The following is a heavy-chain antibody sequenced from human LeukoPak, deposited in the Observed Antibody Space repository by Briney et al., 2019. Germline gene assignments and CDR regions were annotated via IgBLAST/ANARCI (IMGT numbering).Heavy chain of an antibody. J-gene: IGHJ4*02. CDR1: GFTFSSYS. CDR2: ISSSSSYI. V-gene: IGHV3-21*01. Sequence: PGGSLRLSCAASGFTFSSYSMNWVRQAPGKGLEWVSSISSSSSYIYYADSVKGRFTISRDNAKNSLYPQMNSLRAEDTAVYYCARVGLWGYDFWSGYFTSGYFDYWGQGTLVTVSS. D-gene: IGHD3-3*01. CDR3: ARVGLWGYDFWSGYFTSGYFDY.